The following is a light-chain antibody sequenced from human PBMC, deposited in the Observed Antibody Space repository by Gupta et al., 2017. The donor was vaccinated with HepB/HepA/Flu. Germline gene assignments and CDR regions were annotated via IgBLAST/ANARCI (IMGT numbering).Light chain of an antibody. J-gene: IGLJ2*01. CDR3: ATWDDSLNGKV. Sequence: QSVPTQPPSASGTPGQRVPLPCSRSSSNIGSNTVNWYQQLPGTAPKLLIYSNNQRPSGVPDRFSGSRSDTSASLAISGVQSEDEADYYCATWDDSLNGKVFGGGTKLTVL. V-gene: IGLV1-44*01. CDR2: SNN. CDR1: SSNIGSNT.